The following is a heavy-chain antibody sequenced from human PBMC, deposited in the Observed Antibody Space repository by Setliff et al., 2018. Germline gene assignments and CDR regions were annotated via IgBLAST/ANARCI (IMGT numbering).Heavy chain of an antibody. J-gene: IGHJ6*03. V-gene: IGHV3-49*04. CDR1: GFTFGDYA. CDR2: IRSKAYGGTT. Sequence: GGFLRLSCTASGFTFGDYAMSWVRQAPGKGLEWVGFIRSKAYGGTTEYAASVKGRFTISRDDSKSIAYLQMNSLKTEDTAVYYCTREASVDFWSGYPYYYYMDVWGKGTTVTV. D-gene: IGHD3-3*01. CDR3: TREASVDFWSGYPYYYYMDV.